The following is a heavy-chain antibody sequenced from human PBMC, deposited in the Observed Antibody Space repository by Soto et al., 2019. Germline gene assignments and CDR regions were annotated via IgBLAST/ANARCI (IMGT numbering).Heavy chain of an antibody. CDR2: IKVDGSEK. D-gene: IGHD5-12*01. J-gene: IGHJ4*02. CDR3: AKDDGYGDY. CDR1: EFTFSSFW. V-gene: IGHV3-7*01. Sequence: EVQLVESGGGLVQPGGSLRLSCAASEFTFSSFWMSWVRQAPRTGLEWVANIKVDGSEKYYADSVKGRFTISRDHAKKTLFLQMNNLRAEDTAVYYCAKDDGYGDYFGQGTLVTVSS.